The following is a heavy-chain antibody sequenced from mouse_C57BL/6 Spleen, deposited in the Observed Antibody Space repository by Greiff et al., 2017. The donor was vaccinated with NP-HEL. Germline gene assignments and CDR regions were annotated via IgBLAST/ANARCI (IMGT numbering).Heavy chain of an antibody. CDR1: GYTFTSYW. V-gene: IGHV1-69*01. CDR3: ARLRAGYYFDY. CDR2: IDPSDSYT. D-gene: IGHD1-1*01. J-gene: IGHJ2*01. Sequence: VQLQQPGAELVMPGASVKLSCKASGYTFTSYWMHWVKQRPGQGLEWIGEIDPSDSYTNYYQKFKGKSTLTVDKSSSTAYMQLSSLTSEDSAVYYCARLRAGYYFDYWGQGTTLTVSS.